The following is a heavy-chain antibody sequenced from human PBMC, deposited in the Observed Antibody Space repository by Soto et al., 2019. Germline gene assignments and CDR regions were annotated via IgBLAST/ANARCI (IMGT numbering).Heavy chain of an antibody. Sequence: NPSETLSLTCTVSGGSISSRSYYWGWIRQPPGKGLEWIGSIYYSGSTYYNPSLKSRVTISVDTSKNQFSLKLSSVTAADTAVYYCAREPTLGYSYGEYYFDYWGQGTLVTVSS. CDR2: IYYSGST. V-gene: IGHV4-39*07. CDR3: AREPTLGYSYGEYYFDY. D-gene: IGHD5-18*01. J-gene: IGHJ4*02. CDR1: GGSISSRSYY.